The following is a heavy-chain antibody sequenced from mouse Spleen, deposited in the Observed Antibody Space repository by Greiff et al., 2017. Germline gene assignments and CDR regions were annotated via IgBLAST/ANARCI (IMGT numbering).Heavy chain of an antibody. CDR1: GYTFTDYY. CDR2: INPNNGGT. Sequence: VQLQQSGPELVKPGASVKISCKASGYTFTDYYMNWVKQSHGKSLEWIGDINPNNGGTSYNQKFKGKATLTVDKSSSTAYMELRSLTSEDSAVYYCARSLLYRYAYYFDYWGQGTTLTVSS. D-gene: IGHD2-14*01. CDR3: ARSLLYRYAYYFDY. J-gene: IGHJ2*01. V-gene: IGHV1-26*01.